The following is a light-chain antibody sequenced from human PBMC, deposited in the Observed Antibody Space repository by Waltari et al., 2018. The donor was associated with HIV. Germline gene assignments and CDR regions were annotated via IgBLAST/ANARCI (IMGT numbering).Light chain of an antibody. J-gene: IGLJ1*01. V-gene: IGLV2-23*02. CDR3: CSYAGSSTHV. CDR2: EVS. Sequence: QSALTQPASVSGSPGPSITISCTGTSSDVGTYNVVSWYQQHPGKAPKLMIYEVSKRPSGVSNRFAGPKSGNTASLTISGLQAEAEADYYCCSYAGSSTHVFGTGTKVTVL. CDR1: SSDVGTYNV.